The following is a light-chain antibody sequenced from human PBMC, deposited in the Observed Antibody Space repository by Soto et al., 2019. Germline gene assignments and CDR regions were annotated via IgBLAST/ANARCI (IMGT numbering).Light chain of an antibody. CDR3: QQYGSSWT. Sequence: EIVLTQSPGTLSLSPGERDTLSCRASHSVSSSYLAWYQQKPGQAPRLFIYGASTRATGIPDRFSGSGSGTDFTLTISRLEPEDFAVYYCQQYGSSWTFGQGTKVEIK. CDR2: GAS. J-gene: IGKJ1*01. CDR1: HSVSSSY. V-gene: IGKV3-20*01.